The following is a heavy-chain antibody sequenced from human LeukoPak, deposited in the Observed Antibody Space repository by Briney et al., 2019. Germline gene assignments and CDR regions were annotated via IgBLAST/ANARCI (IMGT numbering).Heavy chain of an antibody. CDR2: IYSGGST. CDR3: TRGGGGYYGDYGNNN. J-gene: IGHJ4*02. V-gene: IGHV3-66*01. Sequence: PGGSLRLSCAASGFTVSSNYMNWVRQAPGKGLEWVSVIYSGGSTYYADSAKGRFTISRDNSKNTLYLQMNSLRAEDTAVYYCTRGGGGYYGDYGNNNWGQGTLVTVSS. D-gene: IGHD4-17*01. CDR1: GFTVSSNY.